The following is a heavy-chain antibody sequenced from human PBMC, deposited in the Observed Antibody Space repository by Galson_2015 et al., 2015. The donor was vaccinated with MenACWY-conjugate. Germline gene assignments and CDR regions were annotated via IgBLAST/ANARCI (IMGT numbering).Heavy chain of an antibody. CDR2: INSGGSST. J-gene: IGHJ4*02. CDR3: AWGRNPTVKSMYLDY. CDR1: GFTFSSYW. Sequence: SLRLSCAASGFTFSSYWMHWVRQVPGKGLVWVSRINSGGSSTNYADSVKGRFTISRDNARNTLYLQMNSLRAEDTAVYYCAWGRNPTVKSMYLDYWGQGTLVTVSS. V-gene: IGHV3-74*01. D-gene: IGHD7-27*01.